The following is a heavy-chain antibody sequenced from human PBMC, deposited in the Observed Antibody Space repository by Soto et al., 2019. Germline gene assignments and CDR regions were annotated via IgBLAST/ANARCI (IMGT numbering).Heavy chain of an antibody. CDR2: MNPNSGKT. CDR3: ARYSSGWYGYYYMDV. CDR1: GYTFTSYD. J-gene: IGHJ6*03. V-gene: IGHV1-8*01. D-gene: IGHD6-19*01. Sequence: ASVKVSCKASGYTFTSYDINWVRQATGQGLEWMGWMNPNSGKTGYAQKFQGRVTMTRNTSISTAYMELSSLRSEDTAVYYCARYSSGWYGYYYMDVWGKGTTVTVSS.